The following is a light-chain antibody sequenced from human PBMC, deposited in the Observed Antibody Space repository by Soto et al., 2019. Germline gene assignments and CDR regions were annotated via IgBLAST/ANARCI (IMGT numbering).Light chain of an antibody. J-gene: IGKJ5*01. V-gene: IGKV3-20*01. CDR3: QQYGDSLSIT. CDR1: ETVTSTH. Sequence: EILLTQSPGTLSLSPGERATLSCRASETVTSTHLAWYQQKPGQAPRLLIYGARSRATGIPDRFTGSGSGTDLTLTITRVEHEDFAAYYCQQYGDSLSITFGQGTRLEIK. CDR2: GAR.